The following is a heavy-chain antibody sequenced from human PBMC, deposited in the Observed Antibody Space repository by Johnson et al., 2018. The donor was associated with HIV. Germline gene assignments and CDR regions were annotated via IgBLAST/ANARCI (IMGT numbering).Heavy chain of an antibody. J-gene: IGHJ3*01. CDR2: INWNGGTP. CDR1: GFTFDEYD. V-gene: IGHV3-20*04. D-gene: IGHD3-22*01. CDR3: ARATYYYDTSGYLTRPRAFDV. Sequence: EQLVESGGGVARPGGSLRLSCEASGFTFDEYDMSWVRQAPGKGLEWVSGINWNGGTPGSADSWKHRLPIYRDNAKNSLYLQMNSLRAEDTALYYCARATYYYDTSGYLTRPRAFDVWGQGTMVTVSS.